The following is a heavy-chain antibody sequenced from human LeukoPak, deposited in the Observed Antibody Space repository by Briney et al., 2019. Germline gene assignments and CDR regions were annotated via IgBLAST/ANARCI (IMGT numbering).Heavy chain of an antibody. CDR2: ISYDRSNK. J-gene: IGHJ4*02. Sequence: GGSLILSCAAAGFSFSSYGMRWVRPAPGKGLEGVAVISYDRSNKYYAASVKGRFTISRDNSKNTLYLQMNSLRAEDTAVYYCAKDRRYYGSGSYMDYWGQGTLVTVSS. D-gene: IGHD3-10*01. CDR1: GFSFSSYG. V-gene: IGHV3-30*18. CDR3: AKDRRYYGSGSYMDY.